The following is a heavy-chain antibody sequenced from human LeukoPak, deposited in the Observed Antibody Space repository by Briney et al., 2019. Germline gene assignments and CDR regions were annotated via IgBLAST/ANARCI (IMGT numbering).Heavy chain of an antibody. J-gene: IGHJ4*02. V-gene: IGHV1-46*01. CDR3: ARVDVTFGLIGDY. CDR2: INPSDGST. CDR1: GYTFSSYF. Sequence: GASVKVSCKASGYTFSSYFMHWVRQAPGQGLEWMGIINPSDGSTSYARELQGRVNMTRDTSRGTVYMELSGLRSEDTAVYYCARVDVTFGLIGDYWGKGTLVTVSS. D-gene: IGHD2-21*02.